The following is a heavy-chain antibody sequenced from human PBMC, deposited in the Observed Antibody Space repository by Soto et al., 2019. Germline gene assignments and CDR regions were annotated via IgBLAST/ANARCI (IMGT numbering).Heavy chain of an antibody. D-gene: IGHD6-6*01. J-gene: IGHJ4*01. CDR1: GYTFLNYG. V-gene: IGHV1-18*01. Sequence: QAQLVQSGAEVKKPGASVKVSCKASGYTFLNYGITWVRQAPGQGLEWMGWISAYSDNTNYAQNFQGRVTLTTDRTSSTAYMELRSLRSDDTAVYYCSRGSEHLVLWGQGILVTVSS. CDR2: ISAYSDNT. CDR3: SRGSEHLVL.